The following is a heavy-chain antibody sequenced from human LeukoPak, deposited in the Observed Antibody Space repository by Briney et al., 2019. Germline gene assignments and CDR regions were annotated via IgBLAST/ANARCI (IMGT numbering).Heavy chain of an antibody. D-gene: IGHD2-21*02. J-gene: IGHJ3*02. CDR2: INPNSGGT. V-gene: IGHV1-2*02. CDR3: ARVELAYCGGDCSPGAFDI. CDR1: GYTFTSYD. Sequence: GASVKVSCKASGYTFTSYDINWVRQATGQGLEWMGWINPNSGGTNYAQKFQGRVTMTRDTSISTAYMELSRLRSDDTAVYYCARVELAYCGGDCSPGAFDIWGQGTMVTVSS.